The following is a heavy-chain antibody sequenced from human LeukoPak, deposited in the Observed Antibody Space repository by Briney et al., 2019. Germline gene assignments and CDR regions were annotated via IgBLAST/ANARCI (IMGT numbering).Heavy chain of an antibody. CDR3: AKLGSSGSVGAVFDY. Sequence: GGSLRLSCAASGFTFSSYAMHWVRQAPGKGLEWVAVISYDGSNKYYADSVKGRFTISRDNSRNTLYLQMNSLRAEDTAVYYCAKLGSSGSVGAVFDYWGQGTLVTVSS. CDR1: GFTFSSYA. CDR2: ISYDGSNK. V-gene: IGHV3-30-3*02. J-gene: IGHJ4*02. D-gene: IGHD3-22*01.